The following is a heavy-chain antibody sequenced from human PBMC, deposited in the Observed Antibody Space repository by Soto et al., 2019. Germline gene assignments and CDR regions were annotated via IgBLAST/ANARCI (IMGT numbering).Heavy chain of an antibody. CDR1: GGSISSSNW. D-gene: IGHD6-19*01. Sequence: SETLSLTCAGSGGSISSSNWWSWVRQPPGKGLEWIGEIYHSGSTNYNPSLKSRVTISVDKSKNQFSLKLSSVTAADTAVYYCASRLDRYYFDYWGQGTLVTVSS. CDR3: ASRLDRYYFDY. J-gene: IGHJ4*02. CDR2: IYHSGST. V-gene: IGHV4-4*02.